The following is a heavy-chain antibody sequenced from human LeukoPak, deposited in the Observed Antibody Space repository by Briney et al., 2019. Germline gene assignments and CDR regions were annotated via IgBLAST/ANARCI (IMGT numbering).Heavy chain of an antibody. J-gene: IGHJ3*02. V-gene: IGHV4-59*01. CDR2: IYYSGST. CDR1: GGSISSYY. D-gene: IGHD3-22*01. CDR3: ARAYYYDPPSAFDI. Sequence: SETLSLTCTVSGGSISSYYWSWIRQPPGKGLEWIGYIYYSGSTNYNPSPKSRVTISVDTSKNQFSLKLSSVTAADTAVYYCARAYYYDPPSAFDIWGQGTMVTVSS.